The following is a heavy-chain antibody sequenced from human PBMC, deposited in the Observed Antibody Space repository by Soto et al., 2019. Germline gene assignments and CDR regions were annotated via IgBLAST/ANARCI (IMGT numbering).Heavy chain of an antibody. CDR1: GFTFSSYG. V-gene: IGHV3-30*18. CDR2: ISYDGKVA. Sequence: QVLLVESGGGVVQPGRSLRLSCAASGFTFSSYGMHWVRQAPGKGLEWVTVISYDGKVAYYADSVKGRFTISRDNSKNTLYLRMNSLRTEDTAMYYCAKEGPITNWYFDYWGQGTLVTVSS. J-gene: IGHJ4*02. CDR3: AKEGPITNWYFDY. D-gene: IGHD1-1*01.